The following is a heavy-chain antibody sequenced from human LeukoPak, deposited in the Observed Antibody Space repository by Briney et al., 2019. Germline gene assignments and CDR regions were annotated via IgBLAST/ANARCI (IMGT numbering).Heavy chain of an antibody. CDR2: ISSSGSYI. CDR3: ARTTGTSSGPTKG. V-gene: IGHV3-21*01. CDR1: GFTFSSYS. D-gene: IGHD6-25*01. Sequence: GGSLRLSCAASGFTFSSYSMNWVRQAPGKGLEWVSSISSSGSYIYYADSVKGRFNISRDNAKNSLYLQITSLRAEDTAVYYCARTTGTSSGPTKGWGQGTLVTVSS. J-gene: IGHJ4*02.